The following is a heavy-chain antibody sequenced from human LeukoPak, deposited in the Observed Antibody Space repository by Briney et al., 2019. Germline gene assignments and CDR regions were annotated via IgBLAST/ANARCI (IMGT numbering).Heavy chain of an antibody. Sequence: GGSLRLSCAGSGFTFSQYWMSWVRQAPGKGLEWVANIGEDGSEIYYVDSVKGRFTISRDNAKNSLYLQMNSLRAEDTAVYYCATNSGWRFDYWGQATLVTVSS. V-gene: IGHV3-7*02. D-gene: IGHD2-21*01. CDR2: IGEDGSEI. J-gene: IGHJ4*02. CDR1: GFTFSQYW. CDR3: ATNSGWRFDY.